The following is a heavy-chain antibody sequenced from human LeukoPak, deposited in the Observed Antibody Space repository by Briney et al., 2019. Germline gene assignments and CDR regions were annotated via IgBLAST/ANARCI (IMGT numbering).Heavy chain of an antibody. D-gene: IGHD1-26*01. V-gene: IGHV3-21*01. CDR3: AGDPTSSWETAFDI. J-gene: IGHJ3*02. Sequence: GGSLRLSCAASGFTFSSYEMNWVRQAPGKGLEWVSSISSSDSYIYYADSVKGRFTISRDDARNSLYLQMNILRAEDTAVYYCAGDPTSSWETAFDIWGQGTVVTVSS. CDR1: GFTFSSYE. CDR2: ISSSDSYI.